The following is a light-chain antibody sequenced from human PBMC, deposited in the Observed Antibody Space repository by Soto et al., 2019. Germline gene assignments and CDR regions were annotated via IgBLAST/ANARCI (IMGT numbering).Light chain of an antibody. V-gene: IGKV3-15*01. CDR3: QQYYNWPPT. J-gene: IGKJ2*01. CDR1: QSINSD. CDR2: DAS. Sequence: EIVMTQSTATLSVSPGERATLSCRASQSINSDLAWYQQTPGLAPRLLIYDASTRDTGIPVRFSGSGFGTEFTLTISSLQSEDFALYYCQQYYNWPPTFGQGTKLEIK.